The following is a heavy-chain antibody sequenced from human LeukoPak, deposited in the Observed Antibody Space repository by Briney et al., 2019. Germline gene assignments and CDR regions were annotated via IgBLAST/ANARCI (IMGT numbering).Heavy chain of an antibody. CDR1: GFTFDDYA. CDR3: AKDIVPLAAPYCSGGSCYPAATLDY. D-gene: IGHD2-15*01. J-gene: IGHJ4*02. V-gene: IGHV3-9*01. Sequence: GRSLRLSCAASGFTFDDYAMHWVRQAPGKGLEGVSGISWNSGSIVYADSVKGRFTISRDNAKNSLNLQMNSLRAEDTALYYCAKDIVPLAAPYCSGGSCYPAATLDYWGQGTLVTVSS. CDR2: ISWNSGSI.